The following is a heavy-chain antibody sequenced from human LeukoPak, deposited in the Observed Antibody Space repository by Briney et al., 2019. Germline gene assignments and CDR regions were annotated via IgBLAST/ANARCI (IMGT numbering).Heavy chain of an antibody. V-gene: IGHV1-2*06. Sequence: ASVKVSCKASGYTFTGYYMHWVRQAPGQGLEWTGRINANNGGTNYAQKLQGRVTMTRDTSISTAYMELSRRRSDDTAVYYCARPSNYYYMDVWGKGTTVTVSS. CDR3: ARPSNYYYMDV. CDR2: INANNGGT. CDR1: GYTFTGYY. J-gene: IGHJ6*03.